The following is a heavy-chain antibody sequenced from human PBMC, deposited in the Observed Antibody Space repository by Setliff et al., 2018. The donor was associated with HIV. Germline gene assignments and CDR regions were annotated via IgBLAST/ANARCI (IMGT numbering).Heavy chain of an antibody. CDR2: IYTSGST. D-gene: IGHD2-21*01. V-gene: IGHV4-61*09. J-gene: IGHJ1*01. CDR1: GGSISSGSYY. CDR3: ARSLWLGDIQH. Sequence: PSETLSLTCTVSGGSISSGSYYWSWIRQPAGKGLEWIGHIYTSGSTNYNPSLKSRVTISVDTSKNQFSLKLSSVTAADTAVYYCARSLWLGDIQHWGQGTLVTV.